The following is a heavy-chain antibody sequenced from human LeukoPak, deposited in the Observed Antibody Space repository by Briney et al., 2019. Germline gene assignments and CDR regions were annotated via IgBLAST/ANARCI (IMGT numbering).Heavy chain of an antibody. CDR3: ARHGGSWSSDL. Sequence: SETLSLTCTVSGGSISSYYWSWIRQPPGKGLEWIGYIYYSGSTNYNPSLKSRVTISVDTSKNQFSLKLSSVTAADTAVYYCARHGGSWSSDLWGRGTLVTVSS. D-gene: IGHD1-26*01. J-gene: IGHJ2*01. V-gene: IGHV4-59*01. CDR1: GGSISSYY. CDR2: IYYSGST.